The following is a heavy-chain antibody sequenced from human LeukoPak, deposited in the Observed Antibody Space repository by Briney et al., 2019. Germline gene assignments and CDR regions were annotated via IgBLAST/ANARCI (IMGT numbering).Heavy chain of an antibody. Sequence: SETLSLTCTVSGGSISTYYWSWIRQPPGKGLEWIGYIYYSGATNYNPSLKSRVTISVDTSKNQFSLKLSSVTAADTAVYYCARREGSLPTWAFDIWGQGTMVTVSS. D-gene: IGHD3-10*01. CDR1: GGSISTYY. J-gene: IGHJ3*02. V-gene: IGHV4-59*12. CDR3: ARREGSLPTWAFDI. CDR2: IYYSGAT.